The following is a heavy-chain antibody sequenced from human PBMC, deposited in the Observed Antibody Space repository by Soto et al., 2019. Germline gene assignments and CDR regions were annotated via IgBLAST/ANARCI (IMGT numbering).Heavy chain of an antibody. D-gene: IGHD6-19*01. J-gene: IGHJ4*02. CDR3: AKVSLGSGWYGGFDY. Sequence: EGSLRLSCAACGFSFSSYAMSWVRQAPGKGLEWVSDISGSGGGTYYADSVKGRFTISRDNSKNTLYLQMNSLRAEDTAVYYCAKVSLGSGWYGGFDYWGQGTLVTVSS. CDR2: ISGSGGGT. V-gene: IGHV3-23*01. CDR1: GFSFSSYA.